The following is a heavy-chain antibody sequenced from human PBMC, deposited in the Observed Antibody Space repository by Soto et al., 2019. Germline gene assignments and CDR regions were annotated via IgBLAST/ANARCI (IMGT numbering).Heavy chain of an antibody. CDR1: GFTFSNHV. CDR3: ATRDTLTPPGLIDN. V-gene: IGHV3-23*01. D-gene: IGHD2-21*02. Sequence: GGSLRLSCAASGFTFSNHVMSWVRQAPGRGLEWLSFISDNGGNRNYADSVKGRFTISRDNSKNTLYLQMNGLRADDTAVYYCATRDTLTPPGLIDNWGQGTQVTVSS. J-gene: IGHJ4*02. CDR2: ISDNGGNR.